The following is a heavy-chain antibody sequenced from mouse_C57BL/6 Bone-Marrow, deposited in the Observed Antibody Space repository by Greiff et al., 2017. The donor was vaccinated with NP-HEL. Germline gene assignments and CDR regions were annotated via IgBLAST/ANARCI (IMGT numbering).Heavy chain of an antibody. Sequence: EVMLVESGGGLVQPGGSLKLSCAASGFTFSDYGMAWVRQAPRKGPEWVAFISNLAYSIYYADTVTGRFTISRENAKNTLYLEMSSLRSEDTAMYYCARRGDGPYYYAMDYWGQGTSVTVSS. CDR3: ARRGDGPYYYAMDY. D-gene: IGHD1-2*01. V-gene: IGHV5-15*04. CDR1: GFTFSDYG. CDR2: ISNLAYSI. J-gene: IGHJ4*01.